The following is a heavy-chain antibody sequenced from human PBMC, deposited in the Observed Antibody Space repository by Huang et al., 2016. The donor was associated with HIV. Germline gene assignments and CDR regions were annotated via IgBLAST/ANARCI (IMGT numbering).Heavy chain of an antibody. J-gene: IGHJ4*02. CDR3: VIMDDYFDY. D-gene: IGHD2-8*01. CDR2: IGGNSGDI. CDR1: GFAFSHYA. V-gene: IGHV3-9*01. Sequence: VQLVESGGGLVQPGWSLSLSCAAFGFAFSHYAVHWVRQSPGKGLEWVSGIGGNSGDIAYAASVRGRFVISRDNAKKSLYLKMNGLRLEDTALYFCVIMDDYFDYWGQGVLVGVSS.